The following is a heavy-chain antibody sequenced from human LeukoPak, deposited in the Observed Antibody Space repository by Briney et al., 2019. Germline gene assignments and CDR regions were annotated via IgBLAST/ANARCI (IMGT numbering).Heavy chain of an antibody. CDR2: ISSSGSTI. J-gene: IGHJ4*02. D-gene: IGHD3-3*01. CDR3: AKVVNTYDFWSGYFGY. V-gene: IGHV3-11*01. CDR1: GFTFSDYY. Sequence: GGSLRLSCAASGFTFSDYYMSWIRQAPGKGLEWVSYISSSGSTIYYADSVKGRFTISRDNAKNSLYLQMNSLRAEDTAVYYCAKVVNTYDFWSGYFGYWGQGTLVTVSS.